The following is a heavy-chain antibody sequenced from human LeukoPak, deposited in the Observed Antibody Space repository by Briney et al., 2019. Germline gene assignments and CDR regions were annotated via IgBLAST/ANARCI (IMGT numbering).Heavy chain of an antibody. CDR2: MSAGGVT. D-gene: IGHD4-23*01. CDR1: GFTFSSYD. J-gene: IGHJ3*02. V-gene: IGHV3-23*01. Sequence: GGSLRLSCAASGFTFSSYDMSWVRQAPGKGLEWVSGMSAGGVTYYPDFVKGRFTISRDNSMKTLYLQMNSLRAEDTAVYSCAKEIVPYGGKSNWDRGAFDIWGQGTMVTVSS. CDR3: AKEIVPYGGKSNWDRGAFDI.